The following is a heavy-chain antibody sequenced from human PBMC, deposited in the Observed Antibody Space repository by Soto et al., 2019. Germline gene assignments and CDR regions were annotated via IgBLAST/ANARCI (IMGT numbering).Heavy chain of an antibody. CDR1: GGTFSSYA. CDR2: FDPEDGET. V-gene: IGHV1-24*01. Sequence: GASVKVSCKASGGTFSSYAISWVRQAPGQGLEWMGGFDPEDGETIYAQKFQGRVTMTEDTSTDTAYMELSSLRSEDTAVYYCATLGGMIVYCFDYWGQGTLVTVSS. CDR3: ATLGGMIVYCFDY. J-gene: IGHJ4*02. D-gene: IGHD3-22*01.